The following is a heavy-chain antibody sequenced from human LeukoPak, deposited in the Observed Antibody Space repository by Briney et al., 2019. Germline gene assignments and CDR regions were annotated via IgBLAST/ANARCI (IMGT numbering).Heavy chain of an antibody. V-gene: IGHV4-34*01. Sequence: SETLSLTCAVYGGSFSDYYWTWIRQPPGKGREWSGEINQSGSPNHNPYLKSRVSISFEPSKNQFSLKLTSVTDPDAAVYYCGSRLTAMFGVNKGPIDYWGRGTLVTVSS. J-gene: IGHJ4*02. CDR2: INQSGSP. CDR1: GGSFSDYY. CDR3: GSRLTAMFGVNKGPIDY. D-gene: IGHD3-3*01.